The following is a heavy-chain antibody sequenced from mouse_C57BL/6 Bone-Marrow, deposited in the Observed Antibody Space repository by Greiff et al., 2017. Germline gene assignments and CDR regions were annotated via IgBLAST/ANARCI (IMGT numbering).Heavy chain of an antibody. CDR3: ARGFYYYGSRGVFDY. D-gene: IGHD1-1*01. J-gene: IGHJ2*01. V-gene: IGHV1-81*01. CDR2: IYPRSGNT. Sequence: LQESGAELARPGASVKLSCKASGYTFTSYGISWVKQRTGQGLEWIGEIYPRSGNTYYNEKFKGKATLTAAKSSSTAYMELRSLTSEDSAVYVCARGFYYYGSRGVFDYWGQGTTLTVSS. CDR1: GYTFTSYG.